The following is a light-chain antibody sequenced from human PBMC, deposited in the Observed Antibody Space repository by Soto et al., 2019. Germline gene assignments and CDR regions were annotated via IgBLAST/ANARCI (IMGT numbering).Light chain of an antibody. CDR2: KAS. V-gene: IGKV1-5*03. CDR3: QQSYSTPRT. CDR1: QTISSW. J-gene: IGKJ1*01. Sequence: DIQMTQSPSTLSGSVGDRVTITCRASQTISSWLAWYQQKPGKAPKLLIYKASTLKSGVPSRFSGSGSGTEFTLTIGSLQPEDFATYYCQQSYSTPRTFGQGTKVDIK.